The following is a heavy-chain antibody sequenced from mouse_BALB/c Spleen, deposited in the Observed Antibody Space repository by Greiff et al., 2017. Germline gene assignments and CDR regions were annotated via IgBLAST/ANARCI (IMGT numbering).Heavy chain of an antibody. D-gene: IGHD2-1*01. Sequence: QVHVKQSGPGLVQPSQSLSITCTVSGFSLTSYGVHWVRQSPGKGLEWLGVIWSGGSTDYNAAFISRLSISKDNSKSQVFFKMNSLQANDTAIYYCAYYGNSVPSWTPFAYWGQGTLVTVSA. CDR1: GFSLTSYG. CDR3: AYYGNSVPSWTPFAY. CDR2: IWSGGST. J-gene: IGHJ3*01. V-gene: IGHV2-2*02.